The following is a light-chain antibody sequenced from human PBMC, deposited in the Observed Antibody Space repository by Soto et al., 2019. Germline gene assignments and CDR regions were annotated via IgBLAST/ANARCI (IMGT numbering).Light chain of an antibody. Sequence: AIQMTQSPSSRSASVGDRATITCRASQGIRSALGWYQHKPGQAPKLLISSASTLQTGVPSRFSGSGSGTDFTLTISSLQPEDFATYYCLQESIYPGTFGQGTKVEIK. CDR1: QGIRSA. CDR3: LQESIYPGT. J-gene: IGKJ1*01. CDR2: SAS. V-gene: IGKV1-6*01.